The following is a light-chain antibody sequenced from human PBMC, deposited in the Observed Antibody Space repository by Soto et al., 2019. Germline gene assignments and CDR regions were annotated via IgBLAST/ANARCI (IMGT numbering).Light chain of an antibody. V-gene: IGKV3-20*01. CDR2: GAS. J-gene: IGKJ1*01. CDR3: QQDGSSPPWT. CDR1: QSVSSTY. Sequence: EIVLTQSPGTLSLSPGERATLSCRASQSVSSTYLAWYQQKPGQAPRLLIYGASSRATGIPDRFSGSGSGTDFTLTISSMEPEDFAVYYCQQDGSSPPWTFGQGTKVDSK.